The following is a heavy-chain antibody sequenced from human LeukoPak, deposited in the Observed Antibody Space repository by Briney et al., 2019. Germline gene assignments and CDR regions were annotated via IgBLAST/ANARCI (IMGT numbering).Heavy chain of an antibody. CDR1: GFTFSSYG. CDR2: ISGSGGST. D-gene: IGHD3-16*01. CDR3: AKGTTDYDASDPLDF. V-gene: IGHV3-23*01. Sequence: GGTLRLSCAASGFTFSSYGMSWVRQAPGKGLEWVSAISGSGGSTYYADSVKGRFTISRDNSKNTLYLQMTSLRAEDTAVFYCAKGTTDYDASDPLDFWGQGTLVTVSS. J-gene: IGHJ4*02.